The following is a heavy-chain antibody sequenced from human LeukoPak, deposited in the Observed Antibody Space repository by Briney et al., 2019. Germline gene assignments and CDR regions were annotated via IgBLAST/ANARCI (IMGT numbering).Heavy chain of an antibody. CDR2: MNPNSGNT. Sequence: GASVKVSCKASGYTFTSYDINWVRQATGQGLEWMGWMNPNSGNTGYAQKFQGRVTITRNTSISTAYMELSSLRSEGTAVYYCARGRRYCSGGSCYSFPITNAEYFQHWGQGTLVTVSS. CDR3: ARGRRYCSGGSCYSFPITNAEYFQH. CDR1: GYTFTSYD. J-gene: IGHJ1*01. D-gene: IGHD2-15*01. V-gene: IGHV1-8*03.